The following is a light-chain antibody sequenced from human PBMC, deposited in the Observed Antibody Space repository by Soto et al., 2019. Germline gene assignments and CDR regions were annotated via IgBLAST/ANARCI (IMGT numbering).Light chain of an antibody. CDR3: SSYTTSSTYV. CDR1: SSDVGGYNY. CDR2: EVS. J-gene: IGLJ1*01. V-gene: IGLV2-14*01. Sequence: QSALTQPASVSGSPGQSITISCTGTSSDVGGYNYVSWCQQHPGKAPNLMIYEVSNRPSGVSNRFSGSKSGNTASLTISGLQAEDESDYYCSSYTTSSTYVFGTGTKVTVL.